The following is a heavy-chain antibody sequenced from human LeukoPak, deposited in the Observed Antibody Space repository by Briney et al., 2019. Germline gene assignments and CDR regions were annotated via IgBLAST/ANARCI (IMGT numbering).Heavy chain of an antibody. CDR3: ARGVVVPAAISNWFDP. CDR1: VGTFSSYA. V-gene: IGHV1-69*04. Sequence: SVKVSCKASVGTFSSYAISWVRQAPGQGLEWMGRIIPILGIANYAQKFQGRVTITADKSTSTAYMELSSLRSEDTAVYYCARGVVVPAAISNWFDPWGQGTLVTVSS. J-gene: IGHJ5*02. D-gene: IGHD2-2*01. CDR2: IIPILGIA.